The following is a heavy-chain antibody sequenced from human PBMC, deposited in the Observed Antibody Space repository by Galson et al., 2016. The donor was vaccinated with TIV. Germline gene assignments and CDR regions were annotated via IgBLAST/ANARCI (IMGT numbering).Heavy chain of an antibody. CDR3: ARSHGAY. Sequence: SETLSLTCTVPGGSITETPYYWAWIRQPPGKGLEWLGMAQYTGSAYHNPSLRSRVTISLDTSKNQFLLHLSSVTAADTAVYYCARSHGAYLGQGTLVTVSS. CDR1: GGSITETPYY. V-gene: IGHV4-39*07. D-gene: IGHD3-10*01. CDR2: AQYTGSA. J-gene: IGHJ4*02.